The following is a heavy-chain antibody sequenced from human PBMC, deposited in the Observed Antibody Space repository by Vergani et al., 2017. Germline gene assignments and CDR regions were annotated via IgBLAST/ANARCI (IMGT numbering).Heavy chain of an antibody. CDR1: GGTFSSYT. Sequence: QVQLVQSGAEVKKPGSSVKVSCKASGGTFSSYTISWVRQAPGQGLEWMGRIIPILGIANYAQKFQGRVTITADKSTSTAYMELSSLRSEDTAVYYCASAGPSGGWFGPWGQGTLVTVSA. V-gene: IGHV1-69*02. CDR3: ASAGPSGGWFGP. CDR2: IIPILGIA. J-gene: IGHJ5*02. D-gene: IGHD1-26*01.